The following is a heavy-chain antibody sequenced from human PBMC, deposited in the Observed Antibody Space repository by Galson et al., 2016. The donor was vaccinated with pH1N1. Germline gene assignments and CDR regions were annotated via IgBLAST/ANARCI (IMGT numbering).Heavy chain of an antibody. J-gene: IGHJ4*02. V-gene: IGHV3-30*04. CDR2: ISKDGNNV. CDR3: ARVRSSGYNYAQQFVD. D-gene: IGHD5-18*01. Sequence: SLRLSCAASGFTLSCCAMHWVRQAPGKGLECVALISKDGNNVYYADSVKGRSTISRDSSNNTLYLQMNNLRPEDTAFYYCARVRSSGYNYAQQFVDWGQGTLVTVSS. CDR1: GFTLSCCA.